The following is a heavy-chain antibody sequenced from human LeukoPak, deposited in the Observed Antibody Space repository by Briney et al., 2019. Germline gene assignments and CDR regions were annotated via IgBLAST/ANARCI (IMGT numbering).Heavy chain of an antibody. D-gene: IGHD5-18*01. V-gene: IGHV4-34*01. J-gene: IGHJ4*02. CDR2: INHSGST. Sequence: PSETLSLTCAVYGGSFSGYYWTWIRQAPGKGLEWVGEINHSGSTNYNPSLKRRVTISVDTSKNQVSLNLSSVTAADTAVYYCVRDWKIQLWPPGHWGQGTLVTVSS. CDR1: GGSFSGYY. CDR3: VRDWKIQLWPPGH.